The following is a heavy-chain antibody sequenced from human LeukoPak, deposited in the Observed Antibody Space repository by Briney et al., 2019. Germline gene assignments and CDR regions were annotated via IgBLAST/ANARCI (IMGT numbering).Heavy chain of an antibody. CDR3: VGDPGDY. V-gene: IGHV3-7*01. CDR2: IKPDGSDK. Sequence: GGFLRLSCAASGFSFTSYWMSWVRQAAGKGLEWVANIKPDGSDKYYVDSVKGRFTISRDNAKNSLYLEMDTLRAEDTAVYYCVGDPGDYWGQGTLVTVSS. J-gene: IGHJ4*02. CDR1: GFSFTSYW.